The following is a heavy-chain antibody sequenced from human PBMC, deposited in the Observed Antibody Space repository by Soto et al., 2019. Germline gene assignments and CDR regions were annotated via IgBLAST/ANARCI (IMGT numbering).Heavy chain of an antibody. CDR2: MFYGVST. J-gene: IGHJ4*02. CDR1: GSSINSSGYY. Sequence: SETLSLTCTVSGSSINSSGYYWGWIRQPPGKGLEWIGSMFYGVSTYYNPSLKSRVTVSVGTSKNQFSLNLRSVTAADTAVYYCARLPSRHLVDYWGQGTLVSVS. CDR3: ARLPSRHLVDY. V-gene: IGHV4-39*01. D-gene: IGHD3-3*02.